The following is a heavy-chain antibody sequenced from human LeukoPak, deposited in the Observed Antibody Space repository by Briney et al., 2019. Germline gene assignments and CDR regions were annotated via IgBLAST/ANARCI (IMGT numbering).Heavy chain of an antibody. CDR2: ISYDGSNK. D-gene: IGHD3-22*01. CDR3: ARDHSSDRAFDI. V-gene: IGHV3-30*04. J-gene: IGHJ3*02. Sequence: GGSLRLSCAASGFTFRSYAMDWVRQAPGKGLEWVAVISYDGSNKYYADSVKGRFTISRDNSKNTLYLQMNNLRVEDTAMYYCARDHSSDRAFDIWGQGTMVTVSS. CDR1: GFTFRSYA.